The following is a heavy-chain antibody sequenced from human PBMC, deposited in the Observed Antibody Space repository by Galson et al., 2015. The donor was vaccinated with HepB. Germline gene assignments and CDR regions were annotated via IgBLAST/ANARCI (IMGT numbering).Heavy chain of an antibody. J-gene: IGHJ4*02. CDR3: ARGGIQLWFPDY. CDR1: GFTFSSYA. V-gene: IGHV3-23*01. D-gene: IGHD5-18*01. Sequence: SLRLSCAASGFTFSSYAMSWVRQAPGKGLEWVSAISGSGGSTYYADSVKGRFTISRDNSKNTLYLQMNSLRAEDTAVYYCARGGIQLWFPDYWGQGTLVTVSS. CDR2: ISGSGGST.